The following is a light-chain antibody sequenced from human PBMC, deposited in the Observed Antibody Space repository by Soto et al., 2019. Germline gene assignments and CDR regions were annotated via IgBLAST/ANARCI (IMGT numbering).Light chain of an antibody. J-gene: IGKJ3*01. CDR1: QRISRW. V-gene: IGKV1-5*03. CDR2: KAS. CDR3: QQYNRYPFT. Sequence: EIKMTQSPATLSASVGDRVTITCRASQRISRWLAWYQQKPGKAPKLLIYKASSLASGVPSRFSGSGSGTEFTLTISSLQPDDFATYYCQQYNRYPFTFGPGTKVDIK.